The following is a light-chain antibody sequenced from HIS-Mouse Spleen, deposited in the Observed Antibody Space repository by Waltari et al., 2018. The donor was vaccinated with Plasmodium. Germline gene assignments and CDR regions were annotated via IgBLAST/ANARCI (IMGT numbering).Light chain of an antibody. Sequence: SYVLTQPPSVSVAPGQTARITCGGNNIGSKSVHWYQQKPGQAPVLVVDDDSDRPSGIPEGFSGANSGNTATLTISRGEAGDEADYYCQVWDSSSDHYVFGTGTKVTVL. J-gene: IGLJ1*01. CDR2: DDS. CDR3: QVWDSSSDHYV. CDR1: NIGSKS. V-gene: IGLV3-21*02.